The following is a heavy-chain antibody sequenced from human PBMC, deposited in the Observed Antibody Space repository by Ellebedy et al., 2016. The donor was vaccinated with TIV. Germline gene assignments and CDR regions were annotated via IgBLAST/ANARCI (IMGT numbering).Heavy chain of an antibody. CDR3: AKGRGGGSDTSAPRYYFDY. V-gene: IGHV3-23*01. CDR1: GFTFSSYA. Sequence: GESLKISCAASGFTFSSYAMSWVGQAPGKGLEWVSTISPTGSRTYYADSVEGRFTISRDTSKKTLYLQMNSLRAEDTAIYYCAKGRGGGSDTSAPRYYFDYWGLGTLVTVSS. D-gene: IGHD3-22*01. J-gene: IGHJ4*02. CDR2: ISPTGSRT.